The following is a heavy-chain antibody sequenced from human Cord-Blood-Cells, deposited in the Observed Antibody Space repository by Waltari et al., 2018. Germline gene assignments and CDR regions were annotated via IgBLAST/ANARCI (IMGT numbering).Heavy chain of an antibody. CDR2: IVTILGIA. V-gene: IGHV1-69*10. CDR1: GGTFSSYA. J-gene: IGHJ2*01. Sequence: QVQLVQSGAEVKKPGSSVKVSCKASGGTFSSYAISWVRQAPGQGLGWMGGIVTILGIANYAQKLQGRVTITAGKSTSTAYMELSSVRSEGTAVYYCARERDGYNYWYVDLWGRGTLVTVSS. CDR3: ARERDGYNYWYVDL. D-gene: IGHD5-12*01.